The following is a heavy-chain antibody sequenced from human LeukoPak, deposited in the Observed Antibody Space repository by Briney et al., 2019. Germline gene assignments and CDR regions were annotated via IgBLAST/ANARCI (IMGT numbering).Heavy chain of an antibody. J-gene: IGHJ4*02. D-gene: IGHD5-18*01. V-gene: IGHV3-11*06. CDR2: ISSSSSYT. CDR3: APGTYSYGYLFDY. CDR1: GFTFSDYY. Sequence: GGSLRLFCAASGFTFSDYYMSWTRQAPGKGLEWVSYISSSSSYTNYADSVKGRFTISRDNAKNSLYLQMNSLRAEDTAVYYCAPGTYSYGYLFDYWGQGTLVTVSS.